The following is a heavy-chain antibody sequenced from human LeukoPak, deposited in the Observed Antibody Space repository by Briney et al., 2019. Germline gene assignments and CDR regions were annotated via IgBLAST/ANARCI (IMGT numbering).Heavy chain of an antibody. Sequence: KSSETLSLTCAVYGGSFSGYYYWNWIRQPPGKGPEWIGEINHSGNSNYNPSLKSRVIISVDTSKNQFSLKLTSMTAADTAVYYCARTGGYMVWGVQNWFDPWGQGTLVTVSS. D-gene: IGHD3-10*01. CDR3: ARTGGYMVWGVQNWFDP. J-gene: IGHJ5*02. CDR2: INHSGNS. CDR1: GGSFSGYY. V-gene: IGHV4-34*01.